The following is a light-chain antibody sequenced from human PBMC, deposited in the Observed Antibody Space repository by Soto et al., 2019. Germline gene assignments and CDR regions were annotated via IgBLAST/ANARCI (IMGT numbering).Light chain of an antibody. CDR2: WAS. J-gene: IGKJ2*01. CDR3: QQYYSTPPRT. V-gene: IGKV4-1*01. CDR1: QSVLYSSNNKNY. Sequence: DIVMTQSPDSLAVSLGERATINCKSSQSVLYSSNNKNYLAWYQQKPGQPPKLLIYWASTRESGVPDRFSGSGSGTYFTLTISSLQAEDVAVHYCQQYYSTPPRTFGQGTKLEIK.